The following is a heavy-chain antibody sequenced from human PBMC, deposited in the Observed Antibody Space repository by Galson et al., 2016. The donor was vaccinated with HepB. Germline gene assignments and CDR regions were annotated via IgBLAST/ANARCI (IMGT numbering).Heavy chain of an antibody. D-gene: IGHD3-22*01. CDR1: GFTFGDYA. CDR2: LSGSGGST. V-gene: IGHV3-23*01. Sequence: SLRLSCAASGFTFGDYAMSWFRQAPGEGLEWVASLSGSGGSTYYADSVKGRFTISRDNSKNTLYLQMKSLRADDTAVYYCAKGPQYYFDSSDYFDYWGQGTLVTVSS. J-gene: IGHJ4*02. CDR3: AKGPQYYFDSSDYFDY.